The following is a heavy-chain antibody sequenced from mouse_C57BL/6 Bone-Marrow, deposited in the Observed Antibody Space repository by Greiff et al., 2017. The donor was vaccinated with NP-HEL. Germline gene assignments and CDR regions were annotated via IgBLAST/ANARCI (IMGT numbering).Heavy chain of an antibody. CDR2: ILPGSGST. CDR3: ARDYDYDVAWFAY. V-gene: IGHV1-9*01. Sequence: QVQLQQSGAELMKPGASVKLSCKATGYTFTGYWIEWVKQRPGHGLEWIGEILPGSGSTNYNEKFKGKATFTADKSSNTAYMQLSSLTTEDSAIYYGARDYDYDVAWFAYWGQGTLVTVSA. CDR1: GYTFTGYW. J-gene: IGHJ3*01. D-gene: IGHD2-4*01.